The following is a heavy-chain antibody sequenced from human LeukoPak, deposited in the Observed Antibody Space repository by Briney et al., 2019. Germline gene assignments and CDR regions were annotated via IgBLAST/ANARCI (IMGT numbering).Heavy chain of an antibody. D-gene: IGHD2/OR15-2a*01. CDR1: GGSLSRSTYY. Sequence: SETLSLTCTVSGGSLSRSTYYWSWIRQPPGKGLEWIGSIYYTGSTYSSPSLKSRVTISADSSKNQFSLRLRSVTAADTAVYYCARRENTDSTDVKGAFDMWGQGTMVTVSS. J-gene: IGHJ3*02. V-gene: IGHV4-39*01. CDR3: ARRENTDSTDVKGAFDM. CDR2: IYYTGST.